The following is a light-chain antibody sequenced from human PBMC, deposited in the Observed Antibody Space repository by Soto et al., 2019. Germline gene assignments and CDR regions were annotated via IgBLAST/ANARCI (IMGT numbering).Light chain of an antibody. J-gene: IGKJ1*01. Sequence: DIQMTKSPSTLSASVGDRDTITCRASQSISSWLAWYQQKPGKAPKLLIYDASSLESGVPSRFSGSGSGTEFTLTISSLQPDDFATYYCQQYNSYSRTFGQGTKV. CDR3: QQYNSYSRT. CDR2: DAS. CDR1: QSISSW. V-gene: IGKV1-5*01.